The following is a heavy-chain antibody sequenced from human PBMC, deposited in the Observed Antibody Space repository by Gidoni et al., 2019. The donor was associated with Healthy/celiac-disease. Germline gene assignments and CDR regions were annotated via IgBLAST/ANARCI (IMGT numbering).Heavy chain of an antibody. D-gene: IGHD6-13*01. Sequence: QVQLVQSGEEVKKPGSSVKVYCKASGGTFSSYTISWVRQAPGQGLEWVGRIIPILGIATYAQKFPGRVPITADKSTSTAYMELSSLRSEDTAVYYCARELYSSSWYSAFDIWGQGTMVTFSS. J-gene: IGHJ3*02. CDR1: GGTFSSYT. V-gene: IGHV1-69*08. CDR3: ARELYSSSWYSAFDI. CDR2: IIPILGIA.